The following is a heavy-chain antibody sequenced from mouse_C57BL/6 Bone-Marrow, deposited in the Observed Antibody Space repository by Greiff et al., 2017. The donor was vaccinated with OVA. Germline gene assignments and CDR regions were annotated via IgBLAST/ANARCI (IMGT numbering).Heavy chain of an antibody. V-gene: IGHV1-80*01. CDR3: ARGYY. J-gene: IGHJ2*01. Sequence: QLQPSGAELVKPGASVKISCKASGYAFSSHRMNGVKQRPGTGLEWIGQIYPVDGDTNYNGKFKGKATLTADKSSSTAYMQLSSLTAEDSAVYVCARGYYWGQGTTLTVSS. CDR1: GYAFSSHR. CDR2: IYPVDGDT.